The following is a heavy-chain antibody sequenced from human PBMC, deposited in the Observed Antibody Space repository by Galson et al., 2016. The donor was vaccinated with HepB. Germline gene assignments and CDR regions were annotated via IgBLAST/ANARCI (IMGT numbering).Heavy chain of an antibody. CDR2: ISPSGDTT. D-gene: IGHD1-1*01. J-gene: IGHJ4*02. CDR3: ARDGNALNFDF. V-gene: IGHV1-46*01. CDR1: GYSLTTYY. Sequence: SVKVSCKAFGYSLTTYYMQWVRQAPGQGLEWLATISPSGDTTNYAPTFQGRVSVTRDTSTSTVYLELSSLRSEDTAIYFCARDGNALNFDFWGQGTLVTVSS.